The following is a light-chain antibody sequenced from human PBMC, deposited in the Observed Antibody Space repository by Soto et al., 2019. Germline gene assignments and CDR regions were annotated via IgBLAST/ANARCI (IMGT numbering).Light chain of an antibody. CDR1: QSVSSSY. CDR3: QQYGSSPRT. CDR2: GAS. J-gene: IGKJ1*01. V-gene: IGKV3-20*01. Sequence: EIVLTQSPGTLSLSPGERAILSCRVSQSVSSSYLAWYQQKPGQAPRLLIYGASSRATGIPDRFSGSGSGTDFTLTISRLEPEDFAVYYCQQYGSSPRTFGQGTKVEIK.